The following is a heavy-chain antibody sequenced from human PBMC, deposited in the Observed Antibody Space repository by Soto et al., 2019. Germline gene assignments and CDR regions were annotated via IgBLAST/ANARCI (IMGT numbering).Heavy chain of an antibody. V-gene: IGHV1-2*04. CDR2: INPNSGGT. Sequence: ASVKVSCKASGYTFTGYYMHWVRQAPVQGLEWMGWINPNSGGTNYARKFQGWVTMTRDTSISTAYMGLSRLRSDDTAVYYCARGDYGGSGSYYGGGGNYYFGKDVWGQGITVNVSS. J-gene: IGHJ6*02. CDR1: GYTFTGYY. D-gene: IGHD3-10*01. CDR3: ARGDYGGSGSYYGGGGNYYFGKDV.